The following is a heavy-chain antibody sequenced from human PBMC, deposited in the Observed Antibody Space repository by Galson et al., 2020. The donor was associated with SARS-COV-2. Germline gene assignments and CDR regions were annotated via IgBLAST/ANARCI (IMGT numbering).Heavy chain of an antibody. CDR3: ARGASSGYFRWFDP. CDR2: FDPEDGET. D-gene: IGHD3-22*01. CDR1: GYTLTELS. V-gene: IGHV1-24*01. J-gene: IGHJ5*02. Sequence: ASVKVSCKVSGYTLTELSMHWVRQAPGKGLEWMGGFDPEDGETIYAQKFQGRVTMTEDTSTDTAYMELSSLRSEDTAVYYCARGASSGYFRWFDPWGQGTLVTVSS.